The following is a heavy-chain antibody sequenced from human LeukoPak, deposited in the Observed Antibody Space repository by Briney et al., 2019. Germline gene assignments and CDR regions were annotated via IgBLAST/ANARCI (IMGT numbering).Heavy chain of an antibody. CDR1: GYTFTSYD. Sequence: GASVKVSCKASGYTFTSYDINWVRQATVQGLEWMGWMNPNSGNTGYAQKFQGRVTITRNTSISTAYMELGSLRSEDTAVYYCIAAAGTDYWGQGTLVTVSS. CDR2: MNPNSGNT. D-gene: IGHD6-13*01. V-gene: IGHV1-8*03. J-gene: IGHJ4*02. CDR3: IAAAGTDY.